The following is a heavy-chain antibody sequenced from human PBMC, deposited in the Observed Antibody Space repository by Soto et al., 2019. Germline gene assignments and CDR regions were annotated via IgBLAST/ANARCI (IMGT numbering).Heavy chain of an antibody. CDR3: ARDRFGCCGDCYSLSLDGFDI. CDR1: GFTFSSYG. D-gene: IGHD2-21*02. CDR2: IWYDGSNK. V-gene: IGHV3-33*01. Sequence: QVQLVESGGGVVQPGRSLRLSCAAAGFTFSSYGMHWVRQAPGKGLELVAVIWYDGSNKYYADSVKGRFTISRDNSKNTLYLQMNSRRAEDTSVYYCARDRFGCCGDCYSLSLDGFDIWGQGTMVTVSS. J-gene: IGHJ3*02.